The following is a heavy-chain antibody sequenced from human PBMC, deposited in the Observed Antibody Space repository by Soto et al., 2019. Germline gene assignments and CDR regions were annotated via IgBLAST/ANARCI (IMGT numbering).Heavy chain of an antibody. Sequence: ASVKVSCKVSGYTLAELSMHWVRQAPGKGLEWMGGFDPEDGETIYAQKFQGRVTMTEDTSTDTAYMELSSLRSEDTAVYYCATVGRWLRLRYYYGMDVWGQGTTVTVSS. D-gene: IGHD5-12*01. CDR2: FDPEDGET. J-gene: IGHJ6*02. CDR1: GYTLAELS. CDR3: ATVGRWLRLRYYYGMDV. V-gene: IGHV1-24*01.